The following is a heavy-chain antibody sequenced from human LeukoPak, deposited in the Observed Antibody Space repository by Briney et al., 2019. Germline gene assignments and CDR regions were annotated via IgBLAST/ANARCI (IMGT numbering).Heavy chain of an antibody. D-gene: IGHD6-19*01. J-gene: IGHJ3*02. V-gene: IGHV3-49*04. CDR2: IRSKAYGGTT. Sequence: GGSLRLSCTASGFTFGDYAMSWVRQAPGQGLGWVGFIRSKAYGGTTEYAASVKGRFTISRDDSKSIAYLQMNSLKTEDTAVYYCTRDASIAVAGEVAFDIWGQGTMVTVSS. CDR1: GFTFGDYA. CDR3: TRDASIAVAGEVAFDI.